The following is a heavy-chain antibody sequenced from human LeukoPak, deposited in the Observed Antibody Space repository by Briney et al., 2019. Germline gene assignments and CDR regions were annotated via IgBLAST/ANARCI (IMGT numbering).Heavy chain of an antibody. V-gene: IGHV4-59*01. Sequence: SETLSLTCTVSGGSISSYYWSWIRQPPGKGLEWIGYIYYSGSTNYTPSLKSRVTISVDTSKNQFSLKLSSVTAADTAVYYCATAIFGVEFDYWGQGTLVTVSS. D-gene: IGHD3-3*01. J-gene: IGHJ4*02. CDR1: GGSISSYY. CDR2: IYYSGST. CDR3: ATAIFGVEFDY.